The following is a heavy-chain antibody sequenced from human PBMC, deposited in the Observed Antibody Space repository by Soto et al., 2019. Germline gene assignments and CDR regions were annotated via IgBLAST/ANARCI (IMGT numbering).Heavy chain of an antibody. CDR2: ISHDGSKR. CDR1: GFTFSDFG. D-gene: IGHD3-22*01. V-gene: IGHV3-30*18. J-gene: IGHJ4*01. CDR3: AKTATYVDGYDNTGYSSEDY. Sequence: SGGSLRLSCEVSGFTFSDFGLDWVRQAPGKGLEWVAIISHDGSKRFYADSVKGRFTISRDNSKNTLYLQMSSLRPEDTAFYYCAKTATYVDGYDNTGYSSEDYWGHGTLVTGSS.